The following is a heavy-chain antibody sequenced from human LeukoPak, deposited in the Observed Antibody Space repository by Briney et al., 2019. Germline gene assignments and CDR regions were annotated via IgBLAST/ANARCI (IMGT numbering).Heavy chain of an antibody. V-gene: IGHV4-4*07. CDR1: GGSISSYY. D-gene: IGHD3-22*01. J-gene: IGHJ3*02. CDR2: IYTSGST. Sequence: SETLSLTCTVSGGSISSYYWSWIRQPAGKGLEWIGRIYTSGSTNYNPSLKSRVTMSVDTSKNQFSLKLSSVTAADTAVYYCARVGYYYDSSGYYSRAFDIWGQGTMVTVSS. CDR3: ARVGYYYDSSGYYSRAFDI.